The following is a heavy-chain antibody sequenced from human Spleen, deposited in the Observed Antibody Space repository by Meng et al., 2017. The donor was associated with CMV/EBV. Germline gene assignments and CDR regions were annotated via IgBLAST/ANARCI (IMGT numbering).Heavy chain of an antibody. CDR1: GFTFTDYY. CDR2: ITSSGNTI. V-gene: IGHV3-11*04. D-gene: IGHD3-16*01. Sequence: GESLKISCAASGFTFTDYYMSWIRQAPGKGLEWISYITSSGNTIYYADSVKGRFTISRDNTKNSLYLRMNFLRAEDTAVYYCAKYSAVGERLYYFDYWGQGTLVTVSS. J-gene: IGHJ4*02. CDR3: AKYSAVGERLYYFDY.